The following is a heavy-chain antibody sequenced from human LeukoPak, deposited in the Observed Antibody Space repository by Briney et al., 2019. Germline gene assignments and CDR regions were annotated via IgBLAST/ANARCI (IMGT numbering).Heavy chain of an antibody. V-gene: IGHV3-30-3*01. CDR1: GFPFNIYT. CDR2: ISYDGNTR. Sequence: GGSLRLSCAASGFPFNIYTVHWVRQAPGKGLEWVAVISYDGNTRYYADSVKGRFTIFRDNSRTTLFLQMNSLSPKDTAVYYCAREGGYSYGLGYFDYWGQGTQVTVYS. D-gene: IGHD5-18*01. J-gene: IGHJ4*02. CDR3: AREGGYSYGLGYFDY.